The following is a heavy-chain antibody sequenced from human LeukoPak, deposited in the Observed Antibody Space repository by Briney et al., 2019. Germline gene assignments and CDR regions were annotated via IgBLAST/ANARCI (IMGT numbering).Heavy chain of an antibody. CDR2: IYYSGST. CDR3: AREYCSGGSCYSVAFDI. D-gene: IGHD2-15*01. CDR1: GGSISSYY. Sequence: SETLSLTCTVSGGSISSYYWSWIRQPPGKGLEWIGYIYYSGSTNYNPSLKSRVTISVDTSKNQFSLKLSSVTAADTAVYYCAREYCSGGSCYSVAFDIWGQGTMVTVPS. J-gene: IGHJ3*02. V-gene: IGHV4-59*01.